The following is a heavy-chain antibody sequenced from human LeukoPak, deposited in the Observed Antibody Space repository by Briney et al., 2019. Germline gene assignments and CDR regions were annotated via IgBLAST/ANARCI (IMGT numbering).Heavy chain of an antibody. CDR3: MKERGSGNYYYYSMVV. D-gene: IGHD3-10*01. Sequence: ASVKVSCKAAGYTFTGYDIQSVTQSPGQGLEWRGGINPNRGGTNYAQTQQRRVTVTRDTSTSTAYMDLSRLISEDTGVRYCMKERGSGNYYYYSMVVWGNGTTVTVSS. V-gene: IGHV1-2*02. CDR2: INPNRGGT. CDR1: GYTFTGYD. J-gene: IGHJ6*03.